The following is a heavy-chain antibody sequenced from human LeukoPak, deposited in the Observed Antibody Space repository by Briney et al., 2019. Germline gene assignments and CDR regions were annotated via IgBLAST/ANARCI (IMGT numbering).Heavy chain of an antibody. CDR2: IGPAGDT. V-gene: IGHV3-13*04. CDR3: ARYGWQQTVVAFDI. Sequence: GGSLRLSCAASGFTFSSCDMHWVRQATGKGLESVSTIGPAGDTYYPGSVKGRFTISRENAKNSLYLQMNSLRAEDTAVYYCARYGWQQTVVAFDIWGQGTMVTVSS. D-gene: IGHD4-23*01. CDR1: GFTFSSCD. J-gene: IGHJ3*02.